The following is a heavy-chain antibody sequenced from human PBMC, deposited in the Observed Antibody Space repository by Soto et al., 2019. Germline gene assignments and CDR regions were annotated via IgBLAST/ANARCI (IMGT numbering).Heavy chain of an antibody. CDR1: GFSFSNYW. V-gene: IGHV3-7*01. CDR3: ARDRGYSTFDC. CDR2: LNQDGSEI. J-gene: IGHJ4*02. D-gene: IGHD3-22*01. Sequence: EVQLVESGGGLVQPGGSLRLSCVASGFSFSNYWMSWVRQAPGKGLEWVANLNQDGSEINYVDSVKGRFDNSRDNAKNSLLLQMNSLRAEEIAVYYCARDRGYSTFDCWGQGTLVTVSS.